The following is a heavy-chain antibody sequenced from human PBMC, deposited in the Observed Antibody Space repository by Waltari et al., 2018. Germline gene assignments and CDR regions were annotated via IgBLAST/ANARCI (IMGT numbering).Heavy chain of an antibody. D-gene: IGHD5-12*01. CDR3: AREGGEWLPEDY. CDR2: ISYDGSNQ. V-gene: IGHV3-30-3*01. Sequence: QVQLVESGGGVVQPGRSLRLSCAASGFTFSSSAMHWVRQAPGKGLEWVAVISYDGSNQYYADSVKGRFTISRDNSKNTLYLQMNSLRAEDTAVYYCAREGGEWLPEDYWGQGTLVTVSS. J-gene: IGHJ4*02. CDR1: GFTFSSSA.